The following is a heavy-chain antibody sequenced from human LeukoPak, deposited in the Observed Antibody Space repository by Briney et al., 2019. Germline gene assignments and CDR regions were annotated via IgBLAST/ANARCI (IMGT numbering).Heavy chain of an antibody. D-gene: IGHD6-13*01. CDR1: GGSVSSGGYY. V-gene: IGHV4-31*03. CDR3: ARDAGEQLAFDY. CDR2: IYYSGST. Sequence: PSETLSLTCTVSGGSVSSGGYYWSWIRQHPGKGLEWIEYIYYSGSTYYNPSLKSRVTISVDTSKNQFSLKLSSVTAADTAVYYCARDAGEQLAFDYWGQGTLVTVSS. J-gene: IGHJ4*02.